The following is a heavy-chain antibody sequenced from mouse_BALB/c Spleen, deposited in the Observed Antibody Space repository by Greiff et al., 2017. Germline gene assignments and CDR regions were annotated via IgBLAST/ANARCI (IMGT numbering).Heavy chain of an antibody. CDR2: IWGDGST. CDR1: GFSLTGYG. Sequence: VHLVESGPGLVAPSQSLSITCTVSGFSLTGYGVNWVRQPPGKGLEWLGMIWGDGSTDYNSALKSRLSISKDNSKSQVFLKMNSLQTDDTARYYCARDRYDLYYAMDYWGQGTSVTVSS. V-gene: IGHV2-6-7*01. J-gene: IGHJ4*01. CDR3: ARDRYDLYYAMDY. D-gene: IGHD2-14*01.